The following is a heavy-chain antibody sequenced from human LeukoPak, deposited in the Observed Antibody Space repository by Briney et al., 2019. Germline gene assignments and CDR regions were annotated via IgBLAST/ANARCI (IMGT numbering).Heavy chain of an antibody. J-gene: IGHJ4*02. Sequence: PSETLPLTCTVSGDSISSYYWSWTRQPPGKGLEWIGYVYYSGSTNYNPSLKSRVTISVDTSKNQFSLKLSSVTAADTGVYYCARHYPYGSGSYSPFYFDYWGQGTLVTVSS. CDR3: ARHYPYGSGSYSPFYFDY. V-gene: IGHV4-59*08. CDR1: GDSISSYY. CDR2: VYYSGST. D-gene: IGHD3-10*01.